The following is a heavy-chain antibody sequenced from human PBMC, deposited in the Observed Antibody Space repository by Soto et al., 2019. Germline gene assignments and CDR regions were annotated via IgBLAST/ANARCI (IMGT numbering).Heavy chain of an antibody. CDR2: MSYDGTTK. Sequence: QVQLVESGGDVVQPGRSLRLSCLTSGFIFSSYSLHWVRQAPGKGLEWLTFMSYDGTTKYYADSVRGRFNVSRDNSKNTLYLQMNSLRPEDTAVYYCATDAYDVPPGYFQHWGQGTLVSVSS. CDR3: ATDAYDVPPGYFQH. V-gene: IGHV3-30-3*01. CDR1: GFIFSSYS. J-gene: IGHJ1*01. D-gene: IGHD3-22*01.